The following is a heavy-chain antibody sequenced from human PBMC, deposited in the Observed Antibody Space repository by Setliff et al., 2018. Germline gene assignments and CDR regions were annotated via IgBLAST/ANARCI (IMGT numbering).Heavy chain of an antibody. D-gene: IGHD1-26*01. V-gene: IGHV3-66*01. Sequence: GGSLRLSCAASGLPVSGNYMSWVRQAPGKGPEWVSIIYSDGRTFYADSVKGRFLISGDNSKNTLYLQMSSLRAEDTAVYYCARGIVAPSRWDYFDYWGQGTLVTVSS. CDR3: ARGIVAPSRWDYFDY. J-gene: IGHJ4*01. CDR2: IYSDGRT. CDR1: GLPVSGNY.